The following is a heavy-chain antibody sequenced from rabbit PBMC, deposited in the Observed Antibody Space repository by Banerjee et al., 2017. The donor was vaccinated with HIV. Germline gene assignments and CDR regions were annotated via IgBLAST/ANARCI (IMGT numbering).Heavy chain of an antibody. J-gene: IGHJ4*01. CDR1: GFDFSSYY. D-gene: IGHD4-1*01. CDR3: VRDSSGWGADL. CDR2: IYPGFGIT. Sequence: QLEESGGGLVKPGGSLTLSCKASGFDFSSYYMSWVRQAPGKGLEWIGIIYPGFGITNYASWVNGRFTISRDNAQNTLYLQLNSLTAADTATYFCVRDSSGWGADLWGPGTLVTVS. V-gene: IGHV1S7*01.